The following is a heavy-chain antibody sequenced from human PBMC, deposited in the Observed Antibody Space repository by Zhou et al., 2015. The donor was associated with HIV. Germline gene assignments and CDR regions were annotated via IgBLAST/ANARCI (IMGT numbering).Heavy chain of an antibody. Sequence: LVQSGTEVRKPGSSVKVSCKASGGTFSGSDLSWVRLAPGQGLEWMGRITPMFGTANYAQKFQGRVTITADKSTSTAYLELSSLRYEDTAVYYCAREGWGSWYFDLWGRGTLVTVSS. D-gene: IGHD7-27*01. J-gene: IGHJ2*01. CDR2: ITPMFGTA. CDR1: GGTFSGSD. CDR3: AREGWGSWYFDL. V-gene: IGHV1-69*06.